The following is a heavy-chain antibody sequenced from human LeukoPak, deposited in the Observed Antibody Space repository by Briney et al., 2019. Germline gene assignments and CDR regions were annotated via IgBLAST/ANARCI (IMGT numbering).Heavy chain of an antibody. CDR3: ARLGYCSGVRCYRLDF. J-gene: IGHJ4*02. V-gene: IGHV5-51*01. D-gene: IGHD2-15*01. CDR2: IYPGDSDT. Sequence: GESLKISCKGSGYFFTSYSIAWVRQMPGKGREWMGIIYPGDSDTRYSPSFQGQVTISADKSISTAYLQWSSLRASDTAMYYCARLGYCSGVRCYRLDFWGQGTLVTVSS. CDR1: GYFFTSYS.